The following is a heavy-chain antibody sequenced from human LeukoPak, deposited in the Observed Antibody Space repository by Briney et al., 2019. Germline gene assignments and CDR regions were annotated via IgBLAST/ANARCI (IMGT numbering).Heavy chain of an antibody. CDR3: ATSPGMAQNPHFDY. D-gene: IGHD3-10*01. CDR1: GYTFTSYG. CDR2: IIPILGIA. Sequence: GASMKVSCKASGYTFTSYGISWVRQAPGQGLEWMGRIIPILGIANYAQKFQGRVTITADKSTSTAYMELSSLRSEDTAVYYCATSPGMAQNPHFDYWGQGTLVTVSS. J-gene: IGHJ4*02. V-gene: IGHV1-69*04.